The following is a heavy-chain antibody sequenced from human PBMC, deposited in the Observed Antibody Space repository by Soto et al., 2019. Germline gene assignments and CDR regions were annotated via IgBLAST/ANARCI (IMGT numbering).Heavy chain of an antibody. CDR2: THYTGET. J-gene: IGHJ5*02. Sequence: QLQLQESGPGLVKPSETLSLTCIVSGGSITNDIYYWGWIRQSPGKGLEWIGTTHYTGETYYSPSLKSRLTISVDMSKNQYSLRLTSVTAADTAVYYCAAEFYRSGYVRWFDPWGQGTLVTVSS. CDR3: AAEFYRSGYVRWFDP. D-gene: IGHD5-18*01. V-gene: IGHV4-39*01. CDR1: GGSITNDIYY.